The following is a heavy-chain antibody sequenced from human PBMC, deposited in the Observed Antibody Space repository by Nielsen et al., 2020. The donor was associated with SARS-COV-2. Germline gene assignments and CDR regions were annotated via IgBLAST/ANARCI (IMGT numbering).Heavy chain of an antibody. CDR2: IGTAGDT. Sequence: GESLKISCAASQFTVSSNDMHWVRQATGKGLEWVSAIGTAGDTYYLGSVKGRFTISREIAKNSLYLQMNNLRAEDTAVYYCAKHRWGHFYDSIDYWGQGSLVTVSS. CDR3: AKHRWGHFYDSIDY. J-gene: IGHJ4*02. CDR1: QFTVSSND. D-gene: IGHD3-22*01. V-gene: IGHV3-13*01.